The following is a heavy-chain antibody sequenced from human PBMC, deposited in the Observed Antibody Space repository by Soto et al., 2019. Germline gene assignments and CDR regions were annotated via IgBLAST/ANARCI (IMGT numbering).Heavy chain of an antibody. J-gene: IGHJ6*02. CDR1: GFTFSSYG. Sequence: VGSLRLSCAASGFTFSSYGMHWVRQAPGKGLEWVAVISYDGSNKYYADSVKGRFTISRDNSKNTLYLQMNSLRAEDTAVYYCAKDGYCSGGSCYFLNYYYYYGMDVWGQGTTVTAP. V-gene: IGHV3-30*18. CDR3: AKDGYCSGGSCYFLNYYYYYGMDV. D-gene: IGHD2-15*01. CDR2: ISYDGSNK.